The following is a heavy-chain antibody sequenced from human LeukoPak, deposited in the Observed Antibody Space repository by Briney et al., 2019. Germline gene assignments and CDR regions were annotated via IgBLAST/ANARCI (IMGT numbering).Heavy chain of an antibody. V-gene: IGHV4-59*01. CDR3: ARETRWSDYLAVGMDV. CDR1: GGSFSYYH. D-gene: IGHD4-17*01. CDR2: IYYGGST. J-gene: IGHJ6*02. Sequence: NSSETLSLTCTISGGSFSYYHWSWIRQPPGKGLEWIGYIYYGGSTNYNPSLKSRVTISVDTSKNQFSLKLSSVTAADTAVYYCARETRWSDYLAVGMDVWGQGTTVTVSS.